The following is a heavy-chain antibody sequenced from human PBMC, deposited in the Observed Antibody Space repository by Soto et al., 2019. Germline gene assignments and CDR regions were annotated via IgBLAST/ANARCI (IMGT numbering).Heavy chain of an antibody. CDR3: TTDLWRIAGVVGSTVYFNP. CDR2: IKSKSDGGTT. J-gene: IGHJ5*02. CDR1: GFTFSDAW. Sequence: EVQLVESGGGLVEPGGSLRLSCAASGFTFSDAWMSWVRQAPGKGLDWVGRIKSKSDGGTTEYAAPVRGRFTISRDDSKNTLYLQMNSMKTEDTAVYYCTTDLWRIAGVVGSTVYFNPWGQGTPVTVSS. D-gene: IGHD2-15*01. V-gene: IGHV3-15*01.